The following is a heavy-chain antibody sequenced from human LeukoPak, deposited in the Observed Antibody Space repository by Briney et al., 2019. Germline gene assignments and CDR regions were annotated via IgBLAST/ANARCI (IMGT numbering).Heavy chain of an antibody. J-gene: IGHJ4*02. CDR2: IYPNSGGT. CDR3: AREMVRGVIRTFDY. D-gene: IGHD3-10*01. Sequence: ASVKVSCKASGYIFTGYHIHWVRQAPGQGVEWMGWIYPNSGGTNYAQKFQGRVTMTRDTSISTAYMELSRLRSDDTAVYYCAREMVRGVIRTFDYWGQGTLVTVSS. CDR1: GYIFTGYH. V-gene: IGHV1-2*02.